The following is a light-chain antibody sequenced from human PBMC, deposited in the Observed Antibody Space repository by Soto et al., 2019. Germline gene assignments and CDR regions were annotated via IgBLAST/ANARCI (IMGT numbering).Light chain of an antibody. V-gene: IGKV3-20*01. CDR3: QQYGSSPWT. Sequence: EIVLTQSPGTLSLSPGERATLSCRASQSISSSYLGWYQQKPAQAPRLLIYGASSRATGIPDRFSGSGSGTDFTLTISRLEPEDFAVYYCQQYGSSPWTFDQGTKVEIK. CDR2: GAS. J-gene: IGKJ1*01. CDR1: QSISSSY.